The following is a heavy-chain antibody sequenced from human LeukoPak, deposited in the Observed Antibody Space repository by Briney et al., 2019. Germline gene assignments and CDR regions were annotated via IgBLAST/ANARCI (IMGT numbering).Heavy chain of an antibody. CDR2: TNPNSGGT. D-gene: IGHD3-10*01. Sequence: ASVKVSCKASGYTFTGYYMHWVRQAPGQGLEWMGWTNPNSGGTNYAQKFQGWVTMTRDTSISTAYMELSRLRSDDTAVYYCARSEPFGELPGPRFDPWGQGTLVTVSS. CDR3: ARSEPFGELPGPRFDP. J-gene: IGHJ5*02. CDR1: GYTFTGYY. V-gene: IGHV1-2*04.